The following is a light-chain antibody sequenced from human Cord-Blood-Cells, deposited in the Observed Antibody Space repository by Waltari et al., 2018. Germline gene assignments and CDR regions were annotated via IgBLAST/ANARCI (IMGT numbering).Light chain of an antibody. CDR2: DAS. CDR1: QRVSSY. CDR3: QQRSNWPPT. J-gene: IGKJ4*01. Sequence: EIVLTQSPATLSLSPGERATLSCRASQRVSSYLAWYQQKPGQAPRLLIYDASNRATGIPARFSGSVSGTDFTLTISSLEPEDFAVYYCQQRSNWPPTFGGGTKVEIK. V-gene: IGKV3-11*01.